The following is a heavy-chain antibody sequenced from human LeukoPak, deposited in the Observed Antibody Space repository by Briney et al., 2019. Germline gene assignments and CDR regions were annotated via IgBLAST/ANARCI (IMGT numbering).Heavy chain of an antibody. V-gene: IGHV3-43*02. CDR1: AFTFDDYA. CDR3: AKGYDYYDSSGPCDY. CDR2: ISGDGGST. Sequence: VGSLRLSCAASAFTFDDYAMHWVRQAPGKGLEWVSLISGDGGSTYYADSVKGRFTISRDNSKNSLYLQMNSLRTEDTALYYCAKGYDYYDSSGPCDYWGQGTLVTVSS. J-gene: IGHJ4*02. D-gene: IGHD3-22*01.